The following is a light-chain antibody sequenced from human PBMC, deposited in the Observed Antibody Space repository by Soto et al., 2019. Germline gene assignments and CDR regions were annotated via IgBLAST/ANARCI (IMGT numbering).Light chain of an antibody. CDR2: GAS. Sequence: EIVLTQSPGTLSLSPGERATLSCRASQSVSSNYLAWYQQRPGQAPRLLIYGASSRATGIPDRFSGSGSGTDFTLTISRLEPEDVAVYSCQQYGWAPPPFGQGPKVDIK. V-gene: IGKV3-20*01. CDR3: QQYGWAPPP. J-gene: IGKJ1*01. CDR1: QSVSSNY.